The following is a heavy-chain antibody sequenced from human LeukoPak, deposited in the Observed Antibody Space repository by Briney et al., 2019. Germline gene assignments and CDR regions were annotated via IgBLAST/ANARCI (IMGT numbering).Heavy chain of an antibody. CDR2: ISYDGSNK. CDR1: GFTFSSYA. D-gene: IGHD6-19*01. Sequence: GGSLRLSCAVSGFTFSSYAMHWVRQAPGKGLEWVAVISYDGSNKYYADSVKGRFTISRDNFKNTLYLQMNSLRAEDTAVYYCARGSSGWFYFDYWGQGTLVTVSS. J-gene: IGHJ4*02. CDR3: ARGSSGWFYFDY. V-gene: IGHV3-30-3*01.